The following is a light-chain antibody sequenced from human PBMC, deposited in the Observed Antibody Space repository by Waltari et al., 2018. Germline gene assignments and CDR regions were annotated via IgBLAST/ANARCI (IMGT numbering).Light chain of an antibody. CDR2: DVD. J-gene: IGLJ2*01. CDR1: SSDIGANDY. Sequence: QSALTQPASVSGSPGQSITISCTGTSSDIGANDYVSWYQQHPGKAPQLIIFDVDKRPSGISIRFSASKSDNTAYLTISGLQAEDEADYYCSSYTRSSRLVFGGGTKLVVL. V-gene: IGLV2-14*03. CDR3: SSYTRSSRLV.